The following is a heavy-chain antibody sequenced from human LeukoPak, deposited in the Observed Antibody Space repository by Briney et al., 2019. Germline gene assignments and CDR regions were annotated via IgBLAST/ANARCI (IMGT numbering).Heavy chain of an antibody. CDR2: ISGRSSHV. D-gene: IGHD3-16*01. J-gene: IGHJ1*01. CDR1: GFSFSDYD. Sequence: PGGSLRLSCSASGFSFSDYDMNWVRQAPGKGLEWLSAISGRSSHVYYGESVKGRFTISRDNAKNSLYLQLDSLGVEDTAVYYCGRAFPPLRTSSAGDLWGQGTLVTVSS. V-gene: IGHV3-21*01. CDR3: GRAFPPLRTSSAGDL.